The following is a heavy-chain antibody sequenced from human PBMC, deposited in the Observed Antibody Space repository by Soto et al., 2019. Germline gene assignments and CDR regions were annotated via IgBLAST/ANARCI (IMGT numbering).Heavy chain of an antibody. CDR1: GFTFSSYW. CDR2: IKEDGNKQ. Sequence: GGSLRLSCAASGFTFSSYWMTWVRQAPGKGLEWMADIKEDGNKQYYLDSLRGRITISRDNAKNSLYLQMNRLRAEDTAVYYCAMFYYDSSGYLPSPYYYYYGMDVWGQGTTVTVSS. D-gene: IGHD3-22*01. V-gene: IGHV3-7*01. CDR3: AMFYYDSSGYLPSPYYYYYGMDV. J-gene: IGHJ6*02.